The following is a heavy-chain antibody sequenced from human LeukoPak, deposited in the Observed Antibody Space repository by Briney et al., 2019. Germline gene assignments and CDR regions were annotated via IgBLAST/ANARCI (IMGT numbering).Heavy chain of an antibody. CDR3: ARVDFYYDSSGYVGEYFQH. D-gene: IGHD3-22*01. J-gene: IGHJ1*01. CDR1: GFTFSNYY. V-gene: IGHV3-11*01. CDR2: ISSSATNI. Sequence: GGSLRLSCAASGFTFSNYYRSWIRQAPGKGLEWLSYISSSATNIQYADSVRGRFTISRDNAKNSLYLQMNRLRDEDTAVYYCARVDFYYDSSGYVGEYFQHWGPGTVVTVSS.